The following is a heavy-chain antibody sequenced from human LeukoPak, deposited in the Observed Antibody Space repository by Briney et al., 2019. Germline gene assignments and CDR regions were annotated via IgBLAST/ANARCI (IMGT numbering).Heavy chain of an antibody. CDR2: IRYDGSNK. Sequence: GSLRLSCAASGFTFSSYGMHWVRPAPGKGLEWVAFIRYDGSNKYYADSVKGRFTISRDNSKNTLYLQMNSLRAEDTAVYYCAKDLLSTSYAICFDYWGQGTLVTVSS. V-gene: IGHV3-30*02. CDR3: AKDLLSTSYAICFDY. CDR1: GFTFSSYG. D-gene: IGHD2-2*01. J-gene: IGHJ4*02.